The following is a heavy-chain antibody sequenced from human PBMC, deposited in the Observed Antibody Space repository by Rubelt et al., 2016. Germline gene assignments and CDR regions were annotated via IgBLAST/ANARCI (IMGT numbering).Heavy chain of an antibody. J-gene: IGHJ2*01. D-gene: IGHD4-17*01. CDR1: GGTFSSYA. Sequence: QVQLVQSGAEVKKPGSSVKVSCKASGGTFSSYAISWVRQAPGQGLEWMGGIIPIFGTANYAQKFQGRVTITADESTSTAYMGLSRLRSEDTAVYDCARGDATVPRSYWYFDLWGRGTLVTVSS. CDR2: IIPIFGTA. V-gene: IGHV1-69*01. CDR3: ARGDATVPRSYWYFDL.